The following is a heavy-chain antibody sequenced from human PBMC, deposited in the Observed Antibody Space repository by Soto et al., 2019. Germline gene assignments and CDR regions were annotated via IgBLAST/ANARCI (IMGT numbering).Heavy chain of an antibody. Sequence: EVQLVESGGGLVQPGGSLRLSCAASGFTFSSYWMHWVRQAPGKGLVWVSRINSDGSSTSYADSVKGRFTISRDNAKNTLYLQMNSLRAEDTAVYYCARGPQDIVVVVAAPGYYYYYGMDVWGQGTTVTVSS. CDR2: INSDGSST. CDR1: GFTFSSYW. V-gene: IGHV3-74*01. J-gene: IGHJ6*02. CDR3: ARGPQDIVVVVAAPGYYYYYGMDV. D-gene: IGHD2-15*01.